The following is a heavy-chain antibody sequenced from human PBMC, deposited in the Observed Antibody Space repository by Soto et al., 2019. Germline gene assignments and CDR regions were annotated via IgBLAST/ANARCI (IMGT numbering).Heavy chain of an antibody. CDR3: AKAGCGWSYCDY. CDR1: GFTFSNYA. Sequence: EVQLLESGGGLVQPGGSLRLSCAASGFTFSNYAVTWVRQAPGKGLEWVSSISGRVDSTYYADSVKGRFTISRDNSKNTLDLQMNSRRSEDTAVYCCAKAGCGWSYCDYWGQGTLVSVSS. CDR2: ISGRVDST. J-gene: IGHJ4*02. V-gene: IGHV3-23*01. D-gene: IGHD6-19*01.